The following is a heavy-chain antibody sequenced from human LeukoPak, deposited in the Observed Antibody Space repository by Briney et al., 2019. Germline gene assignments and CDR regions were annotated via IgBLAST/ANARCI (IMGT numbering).Heavy chain of an antibody. CDR2: IYYSGST. D-gene: IGHD4-17*01. CDR3: ARGGHYGDYADKVDY. J-gene: IGHJ4*02. CDR1: DGSISSSSYY. V-gene: IGHV4-39*07. Sequence: SETLSLTCTVSDGSISSSSYYWGWIRQPPGKGLEWIGSIYYSGSTYYNPSLKSRVTISVDTSKNQFSLKLSSVTAADTALYYCARGGHYGDYADKVDYWGQGTLVTVSS.